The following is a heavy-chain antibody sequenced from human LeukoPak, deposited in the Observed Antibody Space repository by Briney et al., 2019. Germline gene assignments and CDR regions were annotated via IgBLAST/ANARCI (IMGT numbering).Heavy chain of an antibody. J-gene: IGHJ4*02. Sequence: GSLRLSCAASGFTFSGFWMSWVRQTPGKGLEWVANIKQDGSEKYYVDSVKGRFTISRDNAKNSLSLQMNGLRVEGTAVYYCARAGSFWHYVYWGQGTLVTVSS. CDR2: IKQDGSEK. V-gene: IGHV3-7*01. CDR3: ARAGSFWHYVY. CDR1: GFTFSGFW. D-gene: IGHD1-7*01.